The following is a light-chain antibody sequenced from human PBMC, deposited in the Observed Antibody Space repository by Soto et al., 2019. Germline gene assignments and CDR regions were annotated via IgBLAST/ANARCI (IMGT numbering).Light chain of an antibody. CDR3: QQSYSTPIT. CDR2: AAS. CDR1: QSISSY. Sequence: DIQMTQSPSSLSASVGDRVTITCRVSQSISSYLNWYQQKPGKAPKLLIYAASSLQSGVPSRFSGSGSGTDFTLTISSLQPEDFATYYCQQSYSTPITFGQGRRLEIK. J-gene: IGKJ5*01. V-gene: IGKV1-39*01.